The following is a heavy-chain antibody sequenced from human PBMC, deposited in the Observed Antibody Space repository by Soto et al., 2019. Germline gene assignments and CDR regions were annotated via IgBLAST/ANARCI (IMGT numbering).Heavy chain of an antibody. V-gene: IGHV4-34*01. Sequence: TSGVVEGWSVGYCGRRISKNPGKGLEWIGEINHSGSTNYNPSLKSRVTISVDTSKNQFSLKLSSVTAADTAVYYCARNLDWLRFDAFDIWGQGTMVTVSS. J-gene: IGHJ3*02. D-gene: IGHD3-9*01. CDR2: INHSGST. CDR1: EGWSVGYC. CDR3: ARNLDWLRFDAFDI.